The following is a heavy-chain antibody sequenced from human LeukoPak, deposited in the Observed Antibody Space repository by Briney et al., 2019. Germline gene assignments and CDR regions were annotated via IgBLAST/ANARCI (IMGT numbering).Heavy chain of an antibody. V-gene: IGHV5-10-1*01. CDR3: ARHQCSGGSCYSYY. D-gene: IGHD2-15*01. J-gene: IGHJ4*02. CDR1: GYRFISYW. Sequence: GESLKTSCKGSGYRFISYWISWVRQMPGKGLEWMGRINPSDSYTNYSPSFQGHVTISADKSISTAYLQWSSLKASDTAMYYCARHQCSGGSCYSYYWGQGTLVTVSS. CDR2: INPSDSYT.